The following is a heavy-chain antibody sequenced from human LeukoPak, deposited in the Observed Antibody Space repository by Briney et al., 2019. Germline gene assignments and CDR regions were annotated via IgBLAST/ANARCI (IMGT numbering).Heavy chain of an antibody. V-gene: IGHV3-13*01. CDR2: IGTAGDT. CDR3: VRQQTSHGDFDY. D-gene: IGHD1/OR15-1a*01. Sequence: PGGSLRLSCETSGFTFSNHAMHWVRQATGKGLEWVSAIGTAGDTFYPGSVKGRFTTSRENAKNSLSLQMNSLRAEDTAVYYCVRQQTSHGDFDYWGQGTLVTVSS. CDR1: GFTFSNHA. J-gene: IGHJ4*02.